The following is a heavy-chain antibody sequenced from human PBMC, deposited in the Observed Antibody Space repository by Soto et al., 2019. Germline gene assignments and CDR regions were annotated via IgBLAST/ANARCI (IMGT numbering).Heavy chain of an antibody. Sequence: SVKVSCKASGGTFSSYAISRVRQAPGQGLEWMGGIIPIFGTANYAQKFQGRVTITADESTSTAYMELSSLRSEDTAVYYCARMTYSGTAYYYYYGMDVWGQGTTVTVSS. CDR2: IIPIFGTA. CDR3: ARMTYSGTAYYYYYGMDV. J-gene: IGHJ6*02. CDR1: GGTFSSYA. D-gene: IGHD1-26*01. V-gene: IGHV1-69*13.